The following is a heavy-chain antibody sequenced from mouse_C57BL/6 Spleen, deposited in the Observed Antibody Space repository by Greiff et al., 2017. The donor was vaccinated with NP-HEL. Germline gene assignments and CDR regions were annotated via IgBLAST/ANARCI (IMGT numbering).Heavy chain of an antibody. CDR2: IDPEDGDT. CDR1: GFNIKDYY. CDR3: TTADRY. V-gene: IGHV14-1*01. Sequence: VQLQQSGAELVRPGASVKLSCTASGFNIKDYYMHWVKQRPEQGLEWIGRIDPEDGDTAYAPKFGGKATMTAYTCSNTASLQHTGLTSEDTAVYYCTTADRYWGKGTTLTVSS. J-gene: IGHJ2*01.